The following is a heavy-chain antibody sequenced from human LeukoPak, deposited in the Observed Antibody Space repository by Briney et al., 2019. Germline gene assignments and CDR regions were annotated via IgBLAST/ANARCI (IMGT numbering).Heavy chain of an antibody. CDR1: GFTFSSYA. V-gene: IGHV3-53*04. Sequence: PGGSLRLSCAASGFTFSSYAMSWVRQAPGRGLEWVSVIYSGGSTYYADSVKGRFTISRHNSKNTLYLQMNSLRAEDTAVYYCARGLYDYVWGSYRENDAFDIWGQGTMVTVSS. J-gene: IGHJ3*02. D-gene: IGHD3-16*02. CDR2: IYSGGST. CDR3: ARGLYDYVWGSYRENDAFDI.